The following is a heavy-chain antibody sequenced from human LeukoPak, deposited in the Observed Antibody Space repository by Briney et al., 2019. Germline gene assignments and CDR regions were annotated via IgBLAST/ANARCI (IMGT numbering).Heavy chain of an antibody. V-gene: IGHV1-2*02. CDR2: INPNSGGT. Sequence: ASVKVSCKASGYTFTCYYMHWVRQAPGQGLEWMGWINPNSGGTNYAQKFQGRVTMTRDTSISTAYMELSRLRSDDTAVYYCARDFYSPLLAPVSLRPIRGHAFDIWGQGTMVTVSS. CDR1: GYTFTCYY. J-gene: IGHJ3*02. D-gene: IGHD2/OR15-2a*01. CDR3: ARDFYSPLLAPVSLRPIRGHAFDI.